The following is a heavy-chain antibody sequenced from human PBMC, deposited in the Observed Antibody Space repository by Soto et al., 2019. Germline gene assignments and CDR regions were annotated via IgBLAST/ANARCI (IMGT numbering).Heavy chain of an antibody. D-gene: IGHD3-3*01. Sequence: SETLYLTCTVSGGSISSYYWSWIRQPPGKGLEWIGYIYYSGSTNYNPSLKSRVTISVDTSKNQFSLKLSSVTAADTAVYYCARHSEGSGYYDAFDIGGQGKMVTVPS. V-gene: IGHV4-59*08. CDR2: IYYSGST. J-gene: IGHJ3*02. CDR3: ARHSEGSGYYDAFDI. CDR1: GGSISSYY.